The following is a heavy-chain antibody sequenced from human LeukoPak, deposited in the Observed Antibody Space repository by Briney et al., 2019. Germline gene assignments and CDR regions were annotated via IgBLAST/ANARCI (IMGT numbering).Heavy chain of an antibody. Sequence: GGSLRLSCAASGFTFSSYEMNWVRQAPEKGLEWVSYISASGTTIYYADSVKGRFTMSRDNAKNSLYLQMNSLRAEDTAVYYCARDPTSYIYGFLDYWGQGTLVTVSS. J-gene: IGHJ4*02. V-gene: IGHV3-48*03. CDR1: GFTFSSYE. CDR2: ISASGTTI. D-gene: IGHD5-18*01. CDR3: ARDPTSYIYGFLDY.